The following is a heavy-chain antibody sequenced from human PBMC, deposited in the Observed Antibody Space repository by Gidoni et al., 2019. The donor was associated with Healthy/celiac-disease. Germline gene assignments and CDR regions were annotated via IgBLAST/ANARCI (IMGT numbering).Heavy chain of an antibody. Sequence: QVQLQESGPGLVQPSETLSLTCTVSGGSISSYYWSWIRQPPGKGLEWIGYIYYSGSTNYNPSLKSRVTISVDTSKNQFSLKLSSVTAADTAVYYCARRSSGYLAGGWFDPWGQGTLVTVSS. CDR2: IYYSGST. D-gene: IGHD3-22*01. CDR3: ARRSSGYLAGGWFDP. V-gene: IGHV4-59*01. CDR1: GGSISSYY. J-gene: IGHJ5*02.